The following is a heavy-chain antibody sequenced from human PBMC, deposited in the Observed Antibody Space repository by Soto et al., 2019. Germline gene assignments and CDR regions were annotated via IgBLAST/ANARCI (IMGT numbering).Heavy chain of an antibody. J-gene: IGHJ6*02. V-gene: IGHV3-33*01. D-gene: IGHD2-21*01. CDR3: ARDPRDSPGAYYYNYYGLDV. CDR1: RVVFSSYG. CDR2: IWHDGSEK. Sequence: PGGSLRLSCATSRVVFSSYGMQWVRQAQGKGLEWVAAIWHDGSEKYYADLVKGRFTISRDNSKSTLYLQMNSLRAEDTAVYYCARDPRDSPGAYYYNYYGLDVWGQATTVTVSS.